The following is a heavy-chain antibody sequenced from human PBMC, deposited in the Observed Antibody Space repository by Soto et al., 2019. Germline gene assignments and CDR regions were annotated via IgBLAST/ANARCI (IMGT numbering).Heavy chain of an antibody. CDR3: ARGKVGATFWCFDY. D-gene: IGHD1-26*01. CDR1: GFTFSSYG. V-gene: IGHV3-33*01. Sequence: QVQLVESGGGVVQPGRSLRLSCAASGFTFSSYGMHWVRQAPGKGLEWVAVIWYDGSNKYYADSVKGRFTISRDNSKNTLYLQMNSLRAEDTAVYDCARGKVGATFWCFDYWGQGTLVTVSS. J-gene: IGHJ4*02. CDR2: IWYDGSNK.